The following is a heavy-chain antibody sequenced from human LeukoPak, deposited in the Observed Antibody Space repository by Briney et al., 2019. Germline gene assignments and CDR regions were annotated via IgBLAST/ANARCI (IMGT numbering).Heavy chain of an antibody. Sequence: GGSLRLSCAASGFTFSSYAMSWVRQAPGKGLEWVSAISGTGSSTYYADSVKGRFTISRDNSKNTLYLQMNSLRAEDTAVYYLAKGYTTWELPHDYWGQGTLVTVSS. CDR1: GFTFSSYA. CDR3: AKGYTTWELPHDY. D-gene: IGHD1-26*01. V-gene: IGHV3-23*01. CDR2: ISGTGSST. J-gene: IGHJ4*02.